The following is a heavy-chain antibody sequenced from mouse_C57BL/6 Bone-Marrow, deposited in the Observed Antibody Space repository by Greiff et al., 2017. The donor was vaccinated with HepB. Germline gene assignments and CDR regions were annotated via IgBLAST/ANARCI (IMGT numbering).Heavy chain of an antibody. D-gene: IGHD1-1*01. Sequence: VQLKESGAELVRPGASVKLSCKASGYTFTDYYINWVKQRPGQGLEWIARIYPGSGNTYYNEKFKGKATLTAEKSSSTAYMQLSSLTSEDSAVYFSARSILRYWGYYFDYWGQGTTLTVSS. CDR2: IYPGSGNT. CDR3: ARSILRYWGYYFDY. CDR1: GYTFTDYY. J-gene: IGHJ2*01. V-gene: IGHV1-76*01.